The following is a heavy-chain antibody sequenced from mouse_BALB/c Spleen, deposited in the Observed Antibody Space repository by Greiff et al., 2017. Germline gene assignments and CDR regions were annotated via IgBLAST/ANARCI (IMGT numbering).Heavy chain of an antibody. D-gene: IGHD2-14*01. V-gene: IGHV3-6*02. J-gene: IGHJ4*01. CDR2: ISYDGSN. CDR1: GYSITSGYY. Sequence: EVKLQESGPGLVKPSQSLSLTCSVTGYSITSGYYWNWIRQFPGNKLEWMGYISYDGSNNYNPSLKNRISITRDTSKNQFFLKLNSVTTEDTATYYCAREGVPTPGAMDYWGQGTSVTVSS. CDR3: AREGVPTPGAMDY.